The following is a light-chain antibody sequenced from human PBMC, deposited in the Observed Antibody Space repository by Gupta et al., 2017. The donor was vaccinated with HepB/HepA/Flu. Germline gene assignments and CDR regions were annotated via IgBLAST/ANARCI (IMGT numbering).Light chain of an antibody. CDR1: QSVSSY. V-gene: IGKV3-11*01. J-gene: IGKJ2*01. CDR3: HLSDSWPRT. Sequence: EIVLTQSPATLSLSPGARATLSCRASQSVSSYLAWYQQKPGQAPRLLIYEASNRATAIPARFSGSASGTDFTLTISSLDPEDFAVYYCHLSDSWPRTFGQETKLEI. CDR2: EAS.